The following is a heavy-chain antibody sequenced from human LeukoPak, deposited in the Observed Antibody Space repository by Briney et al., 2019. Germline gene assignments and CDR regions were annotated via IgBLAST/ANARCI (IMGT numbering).Heavy chain of an antibody. CDR3: ARAYPRYSYETQQDY. J-gene: IGHJ4*02. CDR2: IYSGGST. D-gene: IGHD5-18*01. V-gene: IGHV3-66*01. Sequence: GGSLRLSCAASGFTVSSNYMSWVRQAPGKGLEWVSVIYSGGSTYYADSVKGRFTISRDNSKNTLYLQMNSLRAEDTAVYYCARAYPRYSYETQQDYRGQGTLVTVSS. CDR1: GFTVSSNY.